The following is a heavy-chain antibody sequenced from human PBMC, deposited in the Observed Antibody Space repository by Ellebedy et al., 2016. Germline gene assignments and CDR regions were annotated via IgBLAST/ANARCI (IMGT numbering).Heavy chain of an antibody. D-gene: IGHD5-24*01. V-gene: IGHV3-30*04. Sequence: GESLKISCAASGYTFSNYAFHWVRQAPGKGLEWVALISYDGDNKYYTASVKGRFSISRERSKNTVFLQMDSLRAEDTALYFCARGRGDYNHDAFEIWGQGTTVTVSS. J-gene: IGHJ3*02. CDR2: ISYDGDNK. CDR3: ARGRGDYNHDAFEI. CDR1: GYTFSNYA.